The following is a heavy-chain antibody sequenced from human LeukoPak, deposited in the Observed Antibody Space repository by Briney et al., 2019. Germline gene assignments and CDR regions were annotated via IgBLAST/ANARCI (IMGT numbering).Heavy chain of an antibody. J-gene: IGHJ3*02. CDR2: ISAYNGNT. D-gene: IGHD6-19*01. V-gene: IGHV1-18*01. Sequence: ASVKVSCKASGYTFNHYAVSWVRQAPGQGLEFMGWISAYNGNTNYAQKLQGRVIMTTDTSTRTVYMELRSLRSDDTAMYYCARLHSSGWPLEAFDIWGQGTEVTVSS. CDR1: GYTFNHYA. CDR3: ARLHSSGWPLEAFDI.